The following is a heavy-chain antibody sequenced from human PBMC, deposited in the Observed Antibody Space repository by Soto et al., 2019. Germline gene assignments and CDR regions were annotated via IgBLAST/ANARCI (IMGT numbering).Heavy chain of an antibody. D-gene: IGHD2-2*01. CDR1: GGSFSGYY. J-gene: IGHJ6*02. CDR3: ARGEVVPAAMDYYYYGMDV. V-gene: IGHV4-34*01. CDR2: INHSGST. Sequence: QVQLQQWGAGLLKPSETLSLTCAVYGGSFSGYYWSWIRQPPGKGLEWIGEINHSGSTNYNPSLKSRVTISVETSKNQFSLKLSSVTAADTAVYYCARGEVVPAAMDYYYYGMDVWGQGTTVTVSS.